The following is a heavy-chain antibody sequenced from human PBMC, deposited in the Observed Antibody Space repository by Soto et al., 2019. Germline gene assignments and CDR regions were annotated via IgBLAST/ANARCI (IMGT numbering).Heavy chain of an antibody. CDR2: IKEDGSEK. CDR3: ARGHYGMDV. J-gene: IGHJ6*02. CDR1: GFTLTNHW. Sequence: EVQLVESGGGLVQPGGSLTLSCVASGFTLTNHWISWVRQAPGKGLEWVANIKEDGSEKYYMDSVKGRFTISRDNAENSVYLQMHSLRDEDTAVYYCARGHYGMDVWGQGTTVTVSS. V-gene: IGHV3-7*03.